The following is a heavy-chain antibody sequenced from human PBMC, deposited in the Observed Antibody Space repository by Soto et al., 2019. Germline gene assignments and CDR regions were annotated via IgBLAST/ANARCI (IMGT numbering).Heavy chain of an antibody. Sequence: QVQLVQSGAEVKKPGSSVKVSCKASGGTFSSYAISWVRQAPGQGLEWMGGIIPIFGTANYAQKFQGRVTITADKSTSTGYMELSSLRSEDTAVYYCASLSGCSSTSCYPDYYYYGMDVWGQGTTVTVSS. CDR2: IIPIFGTA. CDR1: GGTFSSYA. D-gene: IGHD2-2*01. CDR3: ASLSGCSSTSCYPDYYYYGMDV. V-gene: IGHV1-69*06. J-gene: IGHJ6*02.